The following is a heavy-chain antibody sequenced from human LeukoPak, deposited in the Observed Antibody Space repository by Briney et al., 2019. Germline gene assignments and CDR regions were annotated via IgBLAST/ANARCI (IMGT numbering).Heavy chain of an antibody. J-gene: IGHJ3*02. CDR3: AKDLARSSSPLAFDI. V-gene: IGHV3-23*01. CDR2: ISGSGGST. CDR1: GFTFSSYS. D-gene: IGHD3-3*02. Sequence: RAGGSLRLSCAASGFTFSSYSMNWVRQAPGKGLEWVSAISGSGGSTYYADSVKGRFTISRDNSKNTLYLQMNSLRAEDTAVYYCAKDLARSSSPLAFDIWGQGTMVTVSS.